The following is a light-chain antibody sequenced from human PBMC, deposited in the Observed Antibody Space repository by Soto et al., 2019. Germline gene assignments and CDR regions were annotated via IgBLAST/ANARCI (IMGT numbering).Light chain of an antibody. J-gene: IGLJ2*01. CDR1: SSNIGGTNY. V-gene: IGLV1-47*02. Sequence: QSVLTQPPSASGTPGQKVFISCSGSSSNIGGTNYAYWYQQHPGAAPKLLMHSNNLRPSGVPERISGSKFGTAASLAISGLRSEDEAVYYCASWDDRLGAVIFGGGTKLTVL. CDR3: ASWDDRLGAVI. CDR2: SNN.